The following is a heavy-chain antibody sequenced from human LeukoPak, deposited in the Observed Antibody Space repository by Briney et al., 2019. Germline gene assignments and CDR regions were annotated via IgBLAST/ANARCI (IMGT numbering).Heavy chain of an antibody. D-gene: IGHD2-8*02. CDR3: ARDRIPLGVYAKYYYGMDV. Sequence: GASVKVSCKASGYTFTGYYMHWVRQAPGQGLEWMGRINPNSGGTNYAQKFQGRVTMTRDTSISTAYMELSRLRSDDTAVYYCARDRIPLGVYAKYYYGMDVWGQGTTVTVSS. V-gene: IGHV1-2*06. CDR1: GYTFTGYY. J-gene: IGHJ6*02. CDR2: INPNSGGT.